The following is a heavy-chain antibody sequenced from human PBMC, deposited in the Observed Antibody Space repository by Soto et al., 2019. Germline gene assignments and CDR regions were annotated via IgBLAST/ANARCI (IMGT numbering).Heavy chain of an antibody. CDR3: AADSGRGGRAFDH. J-gene: IGHJ4*01. Sequence: QVQIQESGPRLVTPSDTLSLTCTVSDASITNFFWNWVRQPAGAPLEWIGRLYLGGAPTYNPSLRSRLFISADTSKNQVSLKLTSVTAADTAVYYCAADSGRGGRAFDHWGHGALATVSS. CDR1: DASITNFF. V-gene: IGHV4-4*07. CDR2: LYLGGAP. D-gene: IGHD3-10*01.